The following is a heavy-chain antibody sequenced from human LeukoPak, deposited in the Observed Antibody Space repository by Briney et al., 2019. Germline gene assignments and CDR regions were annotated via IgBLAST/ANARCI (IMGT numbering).Heavy chain of an antibody. CDR1: GFTFSSYG. D-gene: IGHD3-22*01. Sequence: GGSLRLSCAASGFTFSSYGMHWVRQAPGKGLEWVAFIRYDGSSKYYADSVKGRFTISRDNSKNTLYLQMNSLRAEDTAVYYCARGEDSSGYRNWFDAWGQGTLVNVT. J-gene: IGHJ5*02. CDR2: IRYDGSSK. V-gene: IGHV3-30*02. CDR3: ARGEDSSGYRNWFDA.